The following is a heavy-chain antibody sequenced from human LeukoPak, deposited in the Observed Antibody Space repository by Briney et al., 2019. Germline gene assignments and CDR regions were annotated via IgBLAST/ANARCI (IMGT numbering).Heavy chain of an antibody. J-gene: IGHJ4*02. V-gene: IGHV3-48*02. CDR3: ARVRGTALVNMYFDY. Sequence: GGSLRLACATSGSTFTRHSMNWVRQAPGEGLEWVSFITSSSTTIYYADSVKGRFTISRDNAKNSLYLQMNSLRDEDTAVYYCARVRGTALVNMYFDYWSQGTLVTVSS. CDR2: ITSSSTTI. D-gene: IGHD2-21*02. CDR1: GSTFTRHS.